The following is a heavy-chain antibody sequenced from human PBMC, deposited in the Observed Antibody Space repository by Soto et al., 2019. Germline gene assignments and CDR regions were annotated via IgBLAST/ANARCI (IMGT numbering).Heavy chain of an antibody. CDR2: IYYSGST. Sequence: SETLSLTCTVSGGSISSGGYYWSWIRQHPGKGLEWIGYIYYSGSTYYNPSLKSRVTISVDTTKNQFSLKLSSVTAAATAVYYCAREGRYSSSSLDYWGQGTLVTVSS. V-gene: IGHV4-31*03. J-gene: IGHJ4*02. D-gene: IGHD6-6*01. CDR3: AREGRYSSSSLDY. CDR1: GGSISSGGYY.